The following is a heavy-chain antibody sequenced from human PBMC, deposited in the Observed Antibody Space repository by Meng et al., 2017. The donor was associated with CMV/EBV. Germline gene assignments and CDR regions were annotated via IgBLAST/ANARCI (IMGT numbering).Heavy chain of an antibody. CDR2: FYFSGST. CDR1: GGSMSSGDYA. CDR3: ARDNRRGGVDY. V-gene: IGHV4-30-4*08. J-gene: IGHJ4*02. D-gene: IGHD3-3*01. Sequence: VPLMRSGPGLVLASQAPSLSSTVSGGSMSSGDYAWPLLRQPSGKGLEWIGYFYFSGSTYYTPSLNSLVTISVETSKNQFSLKLSSVTAADTAVYYCARDNRRGGVDYWGQGTLVTVSS.